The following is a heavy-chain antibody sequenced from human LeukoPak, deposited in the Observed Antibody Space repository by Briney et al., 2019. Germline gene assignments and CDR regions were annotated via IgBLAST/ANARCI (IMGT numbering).Heavy chain of an antibody. D-gene: IGHD2-2*01. J-gene: IGHJ5*02. CDR3: ARRLTQYDCFDP. CDR2: TYYRSTWYN. CDR1: GDSVSSNSVT. Sequence: SQTLSLTCAISGDSVSSNSVTWHWIRQAPSRGLEWLGRTYYRSTWYNDYAVSVRGRITVNPDTSKNQFSLHLNSVTPEDTAVYYCARRLTQYDCFDPWGQGILVTVSS. V-gene: IGHV6-1*01.